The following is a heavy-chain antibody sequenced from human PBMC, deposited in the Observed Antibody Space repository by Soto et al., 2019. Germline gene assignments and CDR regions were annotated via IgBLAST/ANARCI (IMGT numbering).Heavy chain of an antibody. Sequence: QVHLQQWGAGLLKPSETLSLTCAVYGGSFSSYYWSWIRQPPGKGLEWIGEINHSGSTNYSPSLKSLVTISVDTSKNQFSLKMSSVTAAYTAVYYCARGGPGDLDPWGQGTLVTVSS. D-gene: IGHD3-10*01. J-gene: IGHJ5*02. CDR1: GGSFSSYY. CDR2: INHSGST. V-gene: IGHV4-34*01. CDR3: ARGGPGDLDP.